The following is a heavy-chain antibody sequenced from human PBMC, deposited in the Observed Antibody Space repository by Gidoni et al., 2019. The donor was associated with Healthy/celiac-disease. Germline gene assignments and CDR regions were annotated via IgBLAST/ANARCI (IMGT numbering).Heavy chain of an antibody. J-gene: IGHJ4*02. CDR3: ARDSKSGGSYVS. D-gene: IGHD2-15*01. CDR1: GYTFTGYY. Sequence: QVPLVQSGAAVKKPGASVKVSCKASGYTFTGYYMHWVRQATGQGLEWMGRIKPNGGGTNYAQKVQGRVTMTRDTSISTAYMELSRLISDDTAVYYCARDSKSGGSYVSWGQGTLVTVSS. V-gene: IGHV1-2*06. CDR2: IKPNGGGT.